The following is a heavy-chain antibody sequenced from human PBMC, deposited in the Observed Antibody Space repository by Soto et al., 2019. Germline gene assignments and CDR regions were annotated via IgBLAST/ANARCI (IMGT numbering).Heavy chain of an antibody. CDR2: IYYSGST. CDR1: GGSISSYY. J-gene: IGHJ4*02. V-gene: IGHV4-59*01. Sequence: SETLSLTCTVSGGSISSYYWSWIRQPPGKGLEWIGYIYYSGSTNYNPSLKSRVTISVDTSKNQFSLKLSSVTAADTAVYYCGRGDFWSGYLRLDYWGQGTLVTVSS. D-gene: IGHD3-3*01. CDR3: GRGDFWSGYLRLDY.